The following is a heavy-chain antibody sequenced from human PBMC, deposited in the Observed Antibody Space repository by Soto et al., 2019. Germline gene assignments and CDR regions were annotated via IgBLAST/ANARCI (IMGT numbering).Heavy chain of an antibody. CDR2: IVVASGYS. V-gene: IGHV1-58*01. J-gene: IGHJ4*02. D-gene: IGHD6-19*01. CDR3: AEDVIGVAGDFDH. Sequence: LVQSGPDVKKPGTSVKVSCKTSGFTFGSSAVQWVRQVRGQRLEWIGWIVVASGYSNVAQKFQDRVSLTRDLSTNTAFMDLSSLTSEDSAMYYCAEDVIGVAGDFDHWGQGTLVSVSS. CDR1: GFTFGSSA.